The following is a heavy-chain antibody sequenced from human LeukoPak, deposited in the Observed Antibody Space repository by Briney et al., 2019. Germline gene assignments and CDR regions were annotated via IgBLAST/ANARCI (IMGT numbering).Heavy chain of an antibody. J-gene: IGHJ4*02. V-gene: IGHV3-30*18. CDR1: GFTFSSYR. D-gene: IGHD3-10*01. CDR3: AKDIITTASRGAPLGY. CDR2: ISYDGGNK. Sequence: GGSLRLSCAASGFTFSSYRMHWVRQAPGKGLEWVALISYDGGNKYYADSVKGRFTISRDNSENTLFLLVNSLRAEDTAVYYCAKDIITTASRGAPLGYWGQGTLVTVSS.